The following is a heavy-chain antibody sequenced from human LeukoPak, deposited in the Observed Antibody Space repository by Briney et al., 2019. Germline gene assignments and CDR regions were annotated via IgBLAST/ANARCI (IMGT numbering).Heavy chain of an antibody. J-gene: IGHJ3*02. CDR3: PRALLYYDFWSVYPRRVDAFDI. Sequence: SQTLSLTCTVSGGSISSGDYYWSWIRQPPGKGLEWIGYIYYSGSTYYNPSLKSRVTISVDTSKNQLSLKLSSVTPADTAVYYCPRALLYYDFWSVYPRRVDAFDIWGQGTMVTVSS. CDR2: IYYSGST. D-gene: IGHD3-3*01. CDR1: GGSISSGDYY. V-gene: IGHV4-30-4*01.